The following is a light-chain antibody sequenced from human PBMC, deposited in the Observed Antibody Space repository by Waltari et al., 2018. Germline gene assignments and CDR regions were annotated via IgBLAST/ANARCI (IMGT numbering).Light chain of an antibody. CDR1: SGTNVGTYR. CDR3: MIWHGSAAV. V-gene: IGLV5-45*03. Sequence: QAVLTQPSSLSATPGASASLTCTPRSGTNVGTYRIYRSQKKPGRPPQYLLKYKADSDKQQGSGVPSRFSGSKDVSANAGILLISGLQSEDEADYYCMIWHGSAAVFGGGTQLTVL. CDR2: YKADSDK. J-gene: IGLJ7*01.